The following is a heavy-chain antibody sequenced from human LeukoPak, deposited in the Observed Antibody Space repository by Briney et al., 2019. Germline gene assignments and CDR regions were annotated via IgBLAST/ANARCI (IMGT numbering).Heavy chain of an antibody. J-gene: IGHJ6*02. D-gene: IGHD3-9*01. CDR2: IRNDGSYE. CDR3: AKPLQYYDILTGYWYYYYGMDV. CDR1: GFTFSDYG. V-gene: IGHV3-30*02. Sequence: GGSLRLSCAASGFTFSDYGMHWVRQAPGKGLEWVAFIRNDGSYEYYPDSVKGRSTISRDNSRNALFLQMNSLRAEDTAVYYCAKPLQYYDILTGYWYYYYGMDVWGQGTTVTVSS.